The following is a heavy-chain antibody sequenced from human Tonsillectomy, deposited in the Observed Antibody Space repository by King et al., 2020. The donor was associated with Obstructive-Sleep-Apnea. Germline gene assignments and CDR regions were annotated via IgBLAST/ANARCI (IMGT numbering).Heavy chain of an antibody. J-gene: IGHJ4*02. V-gene: IGHV3-30*04. CDR2: ISYDGSNK. CDR1: GFTFSSYA. Sequence: VQLVESGGGVVQPGRSLRLSCAASGFTFSSYAMHWVRQAPGKGLEWVALISYDGSNKYYADSVKGRFTISRDNSKNTLYLQMNSLRAEDTAVYYCARTFLYYGSSGYPDYWGQGTLVTVSS. CDR3: ARTFLYYGSSGYPDY. D-gene: IGHD3-22*01.